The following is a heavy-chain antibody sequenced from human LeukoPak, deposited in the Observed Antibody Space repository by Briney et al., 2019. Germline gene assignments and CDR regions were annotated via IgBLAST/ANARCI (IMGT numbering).Heavy chain of an antibody. J-gene: IGHJ4*02. CDR1: GYTFTSYG. V-gene: IGHV1-2*02. Sequence: ASVKVSCKASGYTFTSYGISWVRQAPGQGLEWMGWINPNSGGTNYAQKFQGRVTMTRDTSISTAYMELSRLRSDDTAVYYCARHGLWFGELFDYWGQGTLVTVSS. D-gene: IGHD3-10*01. CDR3: ARHGLWFGELFDY. CDR2: INPNSGGT.